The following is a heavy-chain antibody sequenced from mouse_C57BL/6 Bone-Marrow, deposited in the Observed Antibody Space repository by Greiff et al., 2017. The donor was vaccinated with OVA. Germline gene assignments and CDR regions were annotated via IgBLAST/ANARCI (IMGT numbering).Heavy chain of an antibody. Sequence: EVQVVESGGGLVQPGGSLKLSCAASGFTFSDYYMYWVRQTPEKRLEWVAYISNGGGSTYYPDTVKGRFTISRDNAKNTLYLQMSRLKSEDTAMYYCARHGATGAWFAYWGQGTLVTVSA. J-gene: IGHJ3*01. V-gene: IGHV5-12*01. CDR2: ISNGGGST. D-gene: IGHD3-1*01. CDR1: GFTFSDYY. CDR3: ARHGATGAWFAY.